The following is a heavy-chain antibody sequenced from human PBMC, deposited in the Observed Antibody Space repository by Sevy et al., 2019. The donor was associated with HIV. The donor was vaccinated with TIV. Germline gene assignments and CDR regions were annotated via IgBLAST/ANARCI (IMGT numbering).Heavy chain of an antibody. CDR3: ARDYNSGWRKFNLFDP. CDR1: GFTFSTYS. CDR2: ISSTSSYI. J-gene: IGHJ5*02. V-gene: IGHV3-21*01. D-gene: IGHD6-19*01. Sequence: GGSLRLSCAASGFTFSTYSMNWVRQPPGKGLEWVSSISSTSSYIDYAYSVKGRFTISRDNAKNSLYLQMNNLRAEDTAVYYCARDYNSGWRKFNLFDPWGQGTLVTVSS.